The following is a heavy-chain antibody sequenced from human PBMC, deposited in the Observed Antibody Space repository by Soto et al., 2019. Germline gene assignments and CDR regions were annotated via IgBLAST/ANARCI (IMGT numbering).Heavy chain of an antibody. CDR1: GYTFTGYY. Sequence: ASVKVSCKASGYTFTGYYMHWVRQAPGHGLEWMGWINPNSGGTNYAQKFQGWVTMTRDTSISTAYMELSRLRSDDTAVYYCARGGEYYYYYGMDVWGQGTTVTVSS. V-gene: IGHV1-2*04. CDR3: ARGGEYYYYYGMDV. D-gene: IGHD6-6*01. J-gene: IGHJ6*02. CDR2: INPNSGGT.